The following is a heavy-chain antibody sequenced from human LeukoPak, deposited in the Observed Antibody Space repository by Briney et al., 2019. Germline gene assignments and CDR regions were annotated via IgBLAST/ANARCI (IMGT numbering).Heavy chain of an antibody. CDR1: GFAVSSEY. CDR2: ISGSGDGT. D-gene: IGHD2-2*01. CDR3: AKKQNFCSTANCYFRDYFDY. J-gene: IGHJ4*02. V-gene: IGHV3-23*01. Sequence: PGGSLRLSCAASGFAVSSEYMSWVRQAPGKGLEWVSAISGSGDGTYYTDSVKGRFTISRDNSKNTLHLQMNSLRTEDTAVYYCAKKQNFCSTANCYFRDYFDYWGQGTLVIVSS.